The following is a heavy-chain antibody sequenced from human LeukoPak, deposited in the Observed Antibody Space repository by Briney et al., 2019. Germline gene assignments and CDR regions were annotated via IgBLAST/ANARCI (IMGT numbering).Heavy chain of an antibody. Sequence: GGSLRLSCAASGFTLSSYAMSWVRQAPGRGLEWVSAISVSGNTYHADSVKGRFTISRDNSKKTLYLQMGSLRAEDMAVYYCARVGRGYSYGYLGLDYWGQGTLVTVSS. CDR3: ARVGRGYSYGYLGLDY. J-gene: IGHJ4*02. CDR1: GFTLSSYA. D-gene: IGHD5-18*01. V-gene: IGHV3-23*01. CDR2: ISVSGNT.